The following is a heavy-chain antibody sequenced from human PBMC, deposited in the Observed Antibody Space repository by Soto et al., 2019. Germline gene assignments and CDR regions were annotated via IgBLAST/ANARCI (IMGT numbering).Heavy chain of an antibody. J-gene: IGHJ5*02. CDR1: GYSFSDYD. Sequence: ASVKVSCKASGYSFSDYDINWVRQATGQGPEWMGWMNPNSGNTGYAQKFQGRVTMTRNTSINTAYMELSSLGSEDTAVYYCARDNRYNWNDEGWFDPWGQGTLVTASS. CDR3: ARDNRYNWNDEGWFDP. CDR2: MNPNSGNT. D-gene: IGHD1-20*01. V-gene: IGHV1-8*01.